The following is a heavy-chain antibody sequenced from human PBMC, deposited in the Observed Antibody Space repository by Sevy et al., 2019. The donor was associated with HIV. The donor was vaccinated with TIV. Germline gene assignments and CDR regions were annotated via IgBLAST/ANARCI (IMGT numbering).Heavy chain of an antibody. Sequence: GGSLRLSCAASGFTFSSYAMHWVRQAPGKGLEWVAVISYDGSNKYYADSVKGRFTISRDNSKNTLYLQMNSLRAEDTAVYYCARVYGGPYDFWSGYKDVWGKGTTVTVSS. V-gene: IGHV3-30-3*01. CDR1: GFTFSSYA. J-gene: IGHJ6*03. CDR3: ARVYGGPYDFWSGYKDV. D-gene: IGHD3-3*01. CDR2: ISYDGSNK.